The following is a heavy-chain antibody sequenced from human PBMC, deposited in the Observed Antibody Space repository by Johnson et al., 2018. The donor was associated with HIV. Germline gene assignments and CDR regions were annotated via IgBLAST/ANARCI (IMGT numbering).Heavy chain of an antibody. CDR1: GFTFSTYG. D-gene: IGHD1-26*01. V-gene: IGHV3-30*19. J-gene: IGHJ3*02. Sequence: QVKLVESGGGVVQPGGSLRLSCAASGFTFSTYGMHWVRQAPGKGLEWVAVISYDGSNKYYADSVEGRFTISRDNSKNRLYLQMNSLRDEGTAVYYCAKDLGQRVGAPAYYALDIWGQGTVVTVSS. CDR2: ISYDGSNK. CDR3: AKDLGQRVGAPAYYALDI.